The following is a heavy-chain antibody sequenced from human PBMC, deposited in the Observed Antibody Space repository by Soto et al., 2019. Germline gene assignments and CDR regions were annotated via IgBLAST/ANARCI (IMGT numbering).Heavy chain of an antibody. Sequence: GGSLRLSCAASGFTFSSYAMHWVRQAPGKGLEYVSAISSNGGSTYYANPVKGRFTISRDNSKNTLYLQMGSLRAEDMAVYYCARDRVMEVATITYAFDIWGQGTMVTVSS. CDR3: ARDRVMEVATITYAFDI. V-gene: IGHV3-64*01. CDR1: GFTFSSYA. CDR2: ISSNGGST. D-gene: IGHD5-12*01. J-gene: IGHJ3*02.